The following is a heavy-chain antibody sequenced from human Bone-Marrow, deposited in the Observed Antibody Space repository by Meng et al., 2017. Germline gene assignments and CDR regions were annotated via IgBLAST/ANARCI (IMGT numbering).Heavy chain of an antibody. CDR2: IWYDGSNK. J-gene: IGHJ5*02. CDR1: GFTFSSYG. V-gene: IGHV3-33*01. D-gene: IGHD6-13*01. CDR3: ARDNTDSSSWYWGRGPNNWFDP. Sequence: GESLKISCAASGFTFSSYGMHWVRQAPGKGLEWVAVIWYDGSNKYYADSVKGRFTISRDKSKNTLYLQMNSLRAEDTAVYYCARDNTDSSSWYWGRGPNNWFDPWGQGTLVTVSS.